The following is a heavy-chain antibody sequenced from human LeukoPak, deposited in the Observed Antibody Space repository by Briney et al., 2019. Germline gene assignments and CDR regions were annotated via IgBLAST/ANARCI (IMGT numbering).Heavy chain of an antibody. Sequence: ASVKVSCKVSGYTLTELSMHWVRQAPGKGLEWMGGFDPEDGETIYAQKFQGRVTMTEDTSTDTAYMELSSLRSEDTAVYYCARDPGQYCSSTSCYEGIYYYGMDVWGQGTTVTVSS. CDR1: GYTLTELS. J-gene: IGHJ6*02. D-gene: IGHD2-2*01. CDR2: FDPEDGET. CDR3: ARDPGQYCSSTSCYEGIYYYGMDV. V-gene: IGHV1-24*01.